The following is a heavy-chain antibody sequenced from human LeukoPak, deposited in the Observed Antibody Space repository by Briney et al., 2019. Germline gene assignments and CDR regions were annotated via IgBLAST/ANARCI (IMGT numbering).Heavy chain of an antibody. CDR3: AREVSTGDWFDP. J-gene: IGHJ5*02. CDR2: NFPGDADT. Sequence: GESLKISCKGSGYGFTSYWIGWGRPVPRKGRGWRGINFPGDADTRYSPSFQGQVTISADKSISTAYLQWSSLKASDTAMYYCAREVSTGDWFDPWGQGTLVTVSS. CDR1: GYGFTSYW. V-gene: IGHV5-51*01.